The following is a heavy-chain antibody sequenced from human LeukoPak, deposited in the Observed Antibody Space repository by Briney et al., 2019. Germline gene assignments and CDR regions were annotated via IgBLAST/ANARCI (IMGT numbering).Heavy chain of an antibody. CDR1: GGSISSGGYS. V-gene: IGHV4-30-2*01. CDR3: ASSESGYDYGGDY. J-gene: IGHJ4*02. D-gene: IGHD5-12*01. Sequence: SETLSLTCAVSGGSISSGGYSWSWIRQPPGKGLEWIGYIYHSGSTNYNPSLKSRVTMSVDTSKNQFSLKLSSVTAADTAVYYCASSESGYDYGGDYWGQGTLVTVSS. CDR2: IYHSGST.